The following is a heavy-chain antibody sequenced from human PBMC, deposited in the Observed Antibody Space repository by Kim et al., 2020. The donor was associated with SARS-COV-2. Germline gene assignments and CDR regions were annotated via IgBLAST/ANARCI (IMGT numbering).Heavy chain of an antibody. J-gene: IGHJ4*02. CDR3: ARLWRGPVYQLLPSQFDD. V-gene: IGHV4-39*01. D-gene: IGHD2-2*01. Sequence: LKSRVTISVATSKNQFSLKLSSVTAADTAVYYCARLWRGPVYQLLPSQFDDWGQGTLVTVSS.